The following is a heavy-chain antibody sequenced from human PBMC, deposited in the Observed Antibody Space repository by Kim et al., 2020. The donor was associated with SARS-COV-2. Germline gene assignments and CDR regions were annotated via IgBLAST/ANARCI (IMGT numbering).Heavy chain of an antibody. CDR2: ISYDGSNK. Sequence: GGSLRLSCAASGFTFSSYAMHWVRQAPGKGLEWVAVISYDGSNKYYADSVKGRFTISRDNSKNTLYLQMNSLRAEDTAVYYCARDQGRYSGYEYFFDYWG. CDR3: ARDQGRYSGYEYFFDY. D-gene: IGHD5-12*01. V-gene: IGHV3-30*04. J-gene: IGHJ4*01. CDR1: GFTFSSYA.